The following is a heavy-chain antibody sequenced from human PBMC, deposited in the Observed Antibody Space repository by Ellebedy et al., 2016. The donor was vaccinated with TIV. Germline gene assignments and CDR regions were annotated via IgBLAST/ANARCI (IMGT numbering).Heavy chain of an antibody. CDR2: ISFDGSNK. J-gene: IGHJ3*01. Sequence: SLKISXAASGFVFHTYAVHWVRQAPGKGLEWVALISFDGSNKLYADSVKGRFTISRDNAKNTLSLQMNSLGGDDTAVYYCARGSPDYYDNRPYPFDLWGQGTMVTVSS. CDR3: ARGSPDYYDNRPYPFDL. CDR1: GFVFHTYA. D-gene: IGHD3-22*01. V-gene: IGHV3-30*04.